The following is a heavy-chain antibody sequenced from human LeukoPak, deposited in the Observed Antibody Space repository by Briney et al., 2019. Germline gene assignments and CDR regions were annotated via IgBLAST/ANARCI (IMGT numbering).Heavy chain of an antibody. J-gene: IGHJ4*02. D-gene: IGHD5-12*01. CDR1: GFTFSSYG. CDR2: IRYDGSNK. V-gene: IGHV3-30*02. CDR3: AKLIVATTSFDY. Sequence: PGGSLRLSCAASGFTFSSYGMHWVRQAPGKGLEWVAFIRYDGSNKYYADSVKGRFTISRDNSKNTLYLQMNSLRAEDTAAYYCAKLIVATTSFDYWGQGTLVTVSS.